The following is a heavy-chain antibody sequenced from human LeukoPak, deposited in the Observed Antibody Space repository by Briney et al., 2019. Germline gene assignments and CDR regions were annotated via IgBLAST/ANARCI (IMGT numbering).Heavy chain of an antibody. J-gene: IGHJ2*01. CDR1: GGSISSYY. Sequence: SETLSLTCTVSGGSISSYYWSWIRQPPGKGLEWIGYIYTSGSTNYNPSLKSRVTISVDTSKNQFSLKLSSVTAADTAVYYCARTPGYCSSTSCYPYWYFDLWGRGTLVTVSS. CDR3: ARTPGYCSSTSCYPYWYFDL. V-gene: IGHV4-4*09. D-gene: IGHD2-2*01. CDR2: IYTSGST.